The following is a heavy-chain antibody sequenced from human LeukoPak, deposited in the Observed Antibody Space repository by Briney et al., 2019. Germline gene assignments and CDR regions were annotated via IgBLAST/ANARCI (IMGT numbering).Heavy chain of an antibody. J-gene: IGHJ4*02. CDR1: GFTFSSYV. Sequence: GGSLRLSCEASGFTFSSYVMHWVRQAPGKGLEWVAFIRYDGSNKYYADSVKGRFTISRDNSKNTLYLQLNSLRPEDTALYYCVKDFGSWGTPFDYWGQGTLVTVSS. V-gene: IGHV3-30*02. CDR2: IRYDGSNK. D-gene: IGHD1-26*01. CDR3: VKDFGSWGTPFDY.